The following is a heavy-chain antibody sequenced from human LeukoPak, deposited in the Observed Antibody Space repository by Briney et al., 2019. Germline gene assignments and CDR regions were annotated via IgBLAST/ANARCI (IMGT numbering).Heavy chain of an antibody. V-gene: IGHV3-21*04. D-gene: IGHD3-22*01. CDR3: AKVGYYDSSGYVRRPFDY. CDR1: GFTFSNYS. Sequence: NPGGSLRLSCAASGFTFSNYSMNWVRQAPGKGLEWVSSIGSTSHFRYYADSLKGRVTISRDNAKNSLYLQMNSLRAEDTAVYYCAKVGYYDSSGYVRRPFDYWGQGTLVTVSS. J-gene: IGHJ4*02. CDR2: IGSTSHFR.